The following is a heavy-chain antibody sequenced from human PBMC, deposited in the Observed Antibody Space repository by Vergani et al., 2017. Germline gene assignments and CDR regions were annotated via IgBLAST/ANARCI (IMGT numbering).Heavy chain of an antibody. V-gene: IGHV4-59*01. CDR3: ARGFSYYYDSSGYDVHWYFDL. CDR2: IYYSGST. J-gene: IGHJ2*01. Sequence: QVQLQESGPGLVKPSETLSLTCTVSGGSISSYYWSWIRQPPGKGLEWIGYIYYSGSTNYNPSLKRRVTISVDTSKNQFSLKLSSVTAADTAVYYCARGFSYYYDSSGYDVHWYFDLWGRGTLVTVSS. D-gene: IGHD3-22*01. CDR1: GGSISSYY.